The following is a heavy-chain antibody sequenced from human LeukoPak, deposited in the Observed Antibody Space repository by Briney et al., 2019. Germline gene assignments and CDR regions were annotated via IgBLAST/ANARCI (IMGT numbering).Heavy chain of an antibody. V-gene: IGHV1-24*01. Sequence: ASVKVSCKVSGYTLTELSMHWVRQAPGKGLEWMGGFDPEDGETIYAQKFQGRVTMTEDTSTDTAYMELSSLRSEDTAVYYCATVTLRRVGRYFDYWGQGTLVTVSS. J-gene: IGHJ4*02. CDR1: GYTLTELS. CDR3: ATVTLRRVGRYFDY. D-gene: IGHD3-22*01. CDR2: FDPEDGET.